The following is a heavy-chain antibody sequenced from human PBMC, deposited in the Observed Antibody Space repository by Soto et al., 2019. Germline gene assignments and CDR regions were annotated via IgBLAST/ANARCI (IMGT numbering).Heavy chain of an antibody. J-gene: IGHJ6*02. Sequence: GASVKVSCKASGYTFTGYYMHWVRQAPGQGLEWMGWINPNSGGTNYAQKFQGRVTMTRDTSISTAYMELSRLRSDDTAVYYCARSSGSYSYYGMDVWGQGTTVTVSS. CDR2: INPNSGGT. V-gene: IGHV1-2*02. CDR1: GYTFTGYY. D-gene: IGHD1-26*01. CDR3: ARSSGSYSYYGMDV.